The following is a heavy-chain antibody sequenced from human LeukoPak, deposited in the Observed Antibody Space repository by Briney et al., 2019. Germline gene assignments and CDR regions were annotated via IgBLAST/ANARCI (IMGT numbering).Heavy chain of an antibody. CDR3: ARVKSGSYHGFDY. CDR2: ISSSGSTI. CDR1: GFNFSSYE. D-gene: IGHD1-26*01. V-gene: IGHV3-48*03. Sequence: GGSLRLSCAASGFNFSSYEMKWVRQAPGKGLEWISYISSSGSTIYYADSAKGRFTISRDNAKNSLYLQMNSLRAEDTAVYYCARVKSGSYHGFDYWGQGTLVTVSS. J-gene: IGHJ4*02.